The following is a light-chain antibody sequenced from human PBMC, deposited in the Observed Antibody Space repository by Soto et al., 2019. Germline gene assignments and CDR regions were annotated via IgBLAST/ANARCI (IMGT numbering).Light chain of an antibody. Sequence: EIVLTQSSATLSLSPGERATLSCRASQSVNNFLAWYRQKPGQAPRLTIYDASNRATGIPARFSGSGSGTDFTLTISSLEPEDFALYYCQQRSNWPVTFGQGTRLEIK. CDR2: DAS. V-gene: IGKV3-11*01. J-gene: IGKJ5*01. CDR1: QSVNNF. CDR3: QQRSNWPVT.